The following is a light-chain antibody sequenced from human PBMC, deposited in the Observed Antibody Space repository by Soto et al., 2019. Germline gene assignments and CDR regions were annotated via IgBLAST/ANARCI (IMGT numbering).Light chain of an antibody. CDR2: AAS. CDR1: QSFTRW. J-gene: IGKJ1*01. CDR3: QQYSNWPPVT. Sequence: DIQMTQSPSTLSASVRDRVTITCRASQSFTRWLSWYQQKPAKAAKLLIYAASTLQSAVPSRFSGSGSATDFTLTISSLQSEDFAVYYCQQYSNWPPVTFGQGTKVDIK. V-gene: IGKV1-5*01.